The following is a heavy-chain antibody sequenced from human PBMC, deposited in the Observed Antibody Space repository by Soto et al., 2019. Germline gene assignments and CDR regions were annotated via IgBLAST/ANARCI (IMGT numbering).Heavy chain of an antibody. V-gene: IGHV1-18*04. CDR3: ASDVSISGTRWFDP. D-gene: IGHD2-15*01. Sequence: QVQLVQSGPEVKNLGASVKVSCKTSGYTFSTYDISWVRQAPGQGLEWMGWISADNGSTDYAQKVQDRVTMTTDTSTNTAYMELRGMRSDDTAVYFCASDVSISGTRWFDPWGQGTLVTVSS. CDR2: ISADNGST. CDR1: GYTFSTYD. J-gene: IGHJ5*02.